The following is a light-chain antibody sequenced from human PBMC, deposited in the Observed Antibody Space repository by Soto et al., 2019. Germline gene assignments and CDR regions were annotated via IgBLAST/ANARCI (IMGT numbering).Light chain of an antibody. CDR2: DAS. CDR1: SSNVGGYNY. J-gene: IGLJ2*01. V-gene: IGLV2-11*01. Sequence: QSVLTQPRSVSASPGQSVTISCTGTSSNVGGYNYASWYQQNPGKAPKLMIYDASKRPSGVPDRFSGSKSGNAASLTISGLQAEDEADYYCCSYAASYTLVFGGGTKLTVL. CDR3: CSYAASYTLV.